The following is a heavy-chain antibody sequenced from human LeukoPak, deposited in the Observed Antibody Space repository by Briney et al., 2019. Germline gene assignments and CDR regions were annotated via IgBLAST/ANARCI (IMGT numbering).Heavy chain of an antibody. CDR3: ARVSWPGRGSRFDP. V-gene: IGHV4-61*01. D-gene: IGHD3-10*01. CDR2: VYNSGST. Sequence: SQTLSLTCTVSGGSISSGSYYWSWIRQPPGKGLEWIGYVYNSGSTNYNLSLKSRATISIDTAKNQFSLKLSSVTAADTAVYYCARVSWPGRGSRFDPWGQGTLVTVSS. J-gene: IGHJ5*02. CDR1: GGSISSGSYY.